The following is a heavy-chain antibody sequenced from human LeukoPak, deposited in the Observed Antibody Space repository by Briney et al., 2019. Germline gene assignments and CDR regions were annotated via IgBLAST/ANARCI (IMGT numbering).Heavy chain of an antibody. Sequence: KTSETLSLTCTVPGGSISSYYWSWIRQPPGKGLEWIGYIYYSGSTNYNPSLKSRVTISVDTSKNQFSLKLSSVTAADTAVYYCARVSLRAFDIWGQGTMVTVSS. CDR3: ARVSLRAFDI. CDR2: IYYSGST. J-gene: IGHJ3*02. CDR1: GGSISSYY. V-gene: IGHV4-59*01.